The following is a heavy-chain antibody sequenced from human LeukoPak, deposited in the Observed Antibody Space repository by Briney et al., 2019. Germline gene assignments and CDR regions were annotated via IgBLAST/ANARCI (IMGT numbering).Heavy chain of an antibody. CDR2: ISSKGQSD. CDR1: GFTFSKYA. CDR3: VTASPYSGLGD. V-gene: IGHV3-64D*06. D-gene: IGHD3-16*01. Sequence: GGSLRLSCSASGFTFSKYAMHWVRQAPGKGLEYVSGISSKGQSDFYADSVMGRFTVSRDNTESTLWLQMSSLRVEDTAVYFCVTASPYSGLGDWGHGTLVIVSS. J-gene: IGHJ4*01.